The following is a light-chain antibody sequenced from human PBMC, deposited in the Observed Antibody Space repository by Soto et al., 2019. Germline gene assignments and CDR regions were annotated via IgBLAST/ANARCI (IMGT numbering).Light chain of an antibody. CDR2: GAS. J-gene: IGKJ5*01. V-gene: IGKV3-20*01. CDR3: QQYGSSPPIT. Sequence: EIVMTQSPATLSVSPGERATLSCRASQSVSSNLAWYQQKPGQAPRLLIYGASNRATGIPARFSGSGPGTDFTLTISRLEPEDFAVYYCQQYGSSPPITFGQGTRLEIK. CDR1: QSVSSN.